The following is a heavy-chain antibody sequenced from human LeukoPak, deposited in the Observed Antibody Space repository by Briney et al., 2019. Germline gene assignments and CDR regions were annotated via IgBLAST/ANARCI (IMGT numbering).Heavy chain of an antibody. D-gene: IGHD6-13*01. V-gene: IGHV4-34*01. CDR1: GGSFSGYY. Sequence: PSETLSLTCAVYGGSFSGYYWSWIRQPPGKGLEWIGEINHSGSTNYNPSLKSRVTISVDTSKNQFSLKLSSVTAADTAVYYCASPRIAAAGSGGYFDYWGQGTLVTVSS. CDR3: ASPRIAAAGSGGYFDY. CDR2: INHSGST. J-gene: IGHJ4*02.